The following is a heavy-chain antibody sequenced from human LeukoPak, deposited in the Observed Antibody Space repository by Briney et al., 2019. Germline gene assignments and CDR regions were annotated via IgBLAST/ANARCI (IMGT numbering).Heavy chain of an antibody. J-gene: IGHJ3*02. CDR3: ARARSQYYYDSSGYDAFDI. Sequence: SVKVSCNASGGIFSSYAISWGRQSPGHGLEWWGGMIPFFGTANYTQKFQGRVTITTDEFTSTAYMELSSLRSEDTAVYYCARARSQYYYDSSGYDAFDIWGQGTMVTVSS. D-gene: IGHD3-22*01. V-gene: IGHV1-69*05. CDR1: GGIFSSYA. CDR2: MIPFFGTA.